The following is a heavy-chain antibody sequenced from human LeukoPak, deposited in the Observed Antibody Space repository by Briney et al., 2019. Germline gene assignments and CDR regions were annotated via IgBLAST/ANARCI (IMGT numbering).Heavy chain of an antibody. CDR1: GFTFSDYY. Sequence: GGSLRLSCAASGFTFSDYYMSWIRQAPGKGLEWVSYISSSGSTIYYADSVKGRFTISRDNAKNSLYLQMNSLRAEDTAVYYCARDLDYYDSSGQIDYWGQGTLVAVSS. J-gene: IGHJ4*02. CDR3: ARDLDYYDSSGQIDY. CDR2: ISSSGSTI. D-gene: IGHD3-22*01. V-gene: IGHV3-11*04.